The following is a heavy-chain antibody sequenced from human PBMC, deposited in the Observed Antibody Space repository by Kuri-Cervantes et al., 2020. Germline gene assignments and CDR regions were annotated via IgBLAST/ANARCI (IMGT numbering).Heavy chain of an antibody. D-gene: IGHD3-3*01. CDR1: GYTFTSYY. J-gene: IGHJ6*02. V-gene: IGHV1-46*01. CDR2: INPSGGST. CDR3: ARGDTWSGYYIYYYYYGMDV. Sequence: ASVKVSCKASGYTFTSYYMHWVRQAPGQGLEWMGIINPSGGSTSYAQKFQGRVTMTRDTSTSTVYMELSSLRSEDTAVYYCARGDTWSGYYIYYYYYGMDVWGQGITVTVSS.